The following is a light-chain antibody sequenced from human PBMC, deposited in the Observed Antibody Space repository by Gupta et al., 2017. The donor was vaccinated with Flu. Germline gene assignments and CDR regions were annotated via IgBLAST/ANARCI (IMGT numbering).Light chain of an antibody. CDR2: EID. J-gene: IGLJ2*01. CDR1: KLGDNF. Sequence: QTVTITCSGDKLGDNFPSWYQQKPGPSPLLLIFEIDRRPSGIPERFSGSMSGTTASLTISGTPARDEADYYCQAWDSDSDEVVFGGGTKLTVL. V-gene: IGLV3-1*01. CDR3: QAWDSDSDEVV.